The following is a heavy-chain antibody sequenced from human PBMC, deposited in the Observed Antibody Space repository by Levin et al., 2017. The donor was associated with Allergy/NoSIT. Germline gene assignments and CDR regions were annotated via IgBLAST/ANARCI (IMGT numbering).Heavy chain of an antibody. CDR1: GGSISSYY. V-gene: IGHV4-59*01. Sequence: SETLSLTCTVSGGSISSYYWSWIRQPPGKGLEWIGYVYYSGGTNYNPSLKSRVTILVDTSQNQFSLKLRSVTAADTAVYYCAGDGSGKFFTWFDPGGQGTLVTVSS. CDR3: AGDGSGKFFTWFDP. D-gene: IGHD3-10*01. CDR2: VYYSGGT. J-gene: IGHJ5*02.